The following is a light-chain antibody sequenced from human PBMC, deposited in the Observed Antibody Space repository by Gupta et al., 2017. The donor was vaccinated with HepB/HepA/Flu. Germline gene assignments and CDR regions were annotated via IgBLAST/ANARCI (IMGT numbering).Light chain of an antibody. V-gene: IGLV2-11*01. CDR2: DVS. Sequence: QSALTQPSSVSGSPGQSVTISCTGTSSDVGDYNYVSWYQQHPGKAPKLMIFDVSKRPSGVPDRFSGSKSGNTASLTISGLQSDDEADYYCCSYAGSYTWVCGGGTKLSVL. CDR1: SSDVGDYNY. CDR3: CSYAGSYTWV. J-gene: IGLJ2*01.